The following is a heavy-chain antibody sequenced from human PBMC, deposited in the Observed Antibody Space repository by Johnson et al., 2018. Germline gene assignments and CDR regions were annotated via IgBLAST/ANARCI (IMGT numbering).Heavy chain of an antibody. J-gene: IGHJ6*03. D-gene: IGHD4-17*01. Sequence: EVQLVETGAEVKKPGESLKISCKGSGYSFTSYRIGWVRQMSGKGLEWMGIIYPGDSHTRYSPSFQGQVTISADKSISTAYLQWSSLKAPDTAMYYCARLPSHENYADYLNYDHYYMDGRGKGTTVTVSS. CDR3: ARLPSHENYADYLNYDHYYMDG. CDR2: IYPGDSHT. V-gene: IGHV5-51*03. CDR1: GYSFTSYR.